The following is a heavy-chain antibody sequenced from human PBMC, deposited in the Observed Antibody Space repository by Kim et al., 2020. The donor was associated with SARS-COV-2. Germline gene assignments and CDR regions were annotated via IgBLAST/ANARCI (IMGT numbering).Heavy chain of an antibody. CDR3: AKDYMSGYSSGWYDY. J-gene: IGHJ4*02. CDR2: ISGSGGST. D-gene: IGHD6-19*01. CDR1: GFTFSSYA. V-gene: IGHV3-23*01. Sequence: GGSLRLSCAASGFTFSSYAMSWVRQAPGKGLEWVSAISGSGGSTYYADSVKGRFTISRDNSKNTLYLQMNSLRAEDTAVYYCAKDYMSGYSSGWYDYWGQGTLVTVSS.